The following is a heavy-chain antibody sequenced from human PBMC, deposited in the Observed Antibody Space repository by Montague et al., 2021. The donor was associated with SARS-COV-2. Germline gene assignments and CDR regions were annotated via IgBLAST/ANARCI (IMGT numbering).Heavy chain of an antibody. CDR1: GGSITNYY. J-gene: IGHJ4*02. Sequence: SETLSLTCTVSGGSITNYYWTWIRQSPGRGLEWIGYIYYSATTNYNPSLKSRVTMSIDTSKNQFSLSLSSVTAADSAVYYCARDSPQGITSVGPGFWGQGTLVTVSS. V-gene: IGHV4-59*12. D-gene: IGHD4-23*01. CDR2: IYYSATT. CDR3: ARDSPQGITSVGPGF.